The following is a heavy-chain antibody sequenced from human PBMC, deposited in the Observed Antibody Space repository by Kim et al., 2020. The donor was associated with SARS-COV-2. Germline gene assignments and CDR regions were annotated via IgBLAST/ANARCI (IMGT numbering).Heavy chain of an antibody. V-gene: IGHV7-4-1*02. Sequence: ASVKVSCKASGYTFTNNAISWVRQAPGQGLEWMGWINTDTGNPTYAQAFTRRFVFSVDTSVTTAYLQISSLGAEDTALYYCARVIWGTYRYTDYWAREPWPPSPQ. CDR1: GYTFTNNA. D-gene: IGHD3-16*02. CDR2: INTDTGNP. CDR3: ARVIWGTYRYTDY. J-gene: IGHJ4*02.